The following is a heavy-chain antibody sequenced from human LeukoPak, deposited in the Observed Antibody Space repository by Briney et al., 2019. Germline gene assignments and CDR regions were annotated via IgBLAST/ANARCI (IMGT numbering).Heavy chain of an antibody. D-gene: IGHD3-10*01. Sequence: KPSETLSLTCTVSGGSFSGYYWSWIRQPPGKGLEWIGEINHSGSTNYNPSLKSRVTISVDTSKNQFSLKLSSVTAADTAVYYCARGPLYDGMDVWGQGTTVTVSS. CDR1: GGSFSGYY. J-gene: IGHJ6*02. V-gene: IGHV4-34*01. CDR2: INHSGST. CDR3: ARGPLYDGMDV.